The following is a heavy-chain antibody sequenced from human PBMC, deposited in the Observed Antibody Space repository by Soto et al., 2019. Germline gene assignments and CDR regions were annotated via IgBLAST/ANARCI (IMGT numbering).Heavy chain of an antibody. J-gene: IGHJ6*02. Sequence: PGESMKISCKGSGYSFTSYWIGWVRQMPGKGLEWMGIIYPGDSDTRYSPSFQGQVTISADKSISTAYLQWSSLKASDTAIYYCAGGGVRGVITRTRDYYGMDVWGQGTTVTVSS. V-gene: IGHV5-51*01. D-gene: IGHD3-10*01. CDR1: GYSFTSYW. CDR2: IYPGDSDT. CDR3: AGGGVRGVITRTRDYYGMDV.